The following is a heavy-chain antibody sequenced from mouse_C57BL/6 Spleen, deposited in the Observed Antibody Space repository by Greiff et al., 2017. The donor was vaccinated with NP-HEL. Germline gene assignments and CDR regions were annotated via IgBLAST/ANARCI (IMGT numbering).Heavy chain of an antibody. V-gene: IGHV1-55*01. Sequence: VQLQQPGAELVKPGASVKMSCKASGYTFTSYWITWVKQRPGQGLEWIGDIYPGSGSTNYNEKFKSKATLTVDTSSSTAYMQLSSLTSEDSAVYYCARSGYSNYGEFAYWGQGTLVTVSA. CDR3: ARSGYSNYGEFAY. CDR1: GYTFTSYW. J-gene: IGHJ3*01. CDR2: IYPGSGST. D-gene: IGHD2-5*01.